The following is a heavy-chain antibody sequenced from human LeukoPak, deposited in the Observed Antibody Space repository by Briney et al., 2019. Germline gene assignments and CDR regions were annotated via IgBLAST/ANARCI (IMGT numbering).Heavy chain of an antibody. D-gene: IGHD6-19*01. V-gene: IGHV3-30*04. Sequence: PGGSLRLSCAASGFTFSSYAMHWVRQAPGKGLEWVAVISYDGSNKYYADSVKGRFTISRDNSKNTLYLQMNSLRAEDTAVYYCARDLGAVAGPSYYFDYWGQGTLVTVSS. CDR1: GFTFSSYA. CDR3: ARDLGAVAGPSYYFDY. CDR2: ISYDGSNK. J-gene: IGHJ4*02.